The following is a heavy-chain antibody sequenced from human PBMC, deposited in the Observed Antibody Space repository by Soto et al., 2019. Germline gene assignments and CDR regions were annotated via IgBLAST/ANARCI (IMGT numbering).Heavy chain of an antibody. CDR2: ISSSSSTI. D-gene: IGHD3-3*01. V-gene: IGHV3-48*02. J-gene: IGHJ5*02. CDR3: ARVIWSGHLTSDL. Sequence: EVQVVESGGGLVQPGGSLRPSCAPSGFTFSSNSMNWVRQAPGKGLEWISYISSSSSTIYADYVKGRFTISRDNAKNSLYLQMNSLRDEDTAVYYCARVIWSGHLTSDLWGQGTLVTVSS. CDR1: GFTFSSNS.